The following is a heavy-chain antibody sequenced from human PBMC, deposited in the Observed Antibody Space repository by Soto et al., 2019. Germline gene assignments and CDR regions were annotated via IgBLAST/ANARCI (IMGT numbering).Heavy chain of an antibody. CDR1: GGSVSSGSYY. CDR2: IYYSGST. Sequence: PSETLSLSCTVSGGSVSSGSYYWSWIRQPPGKGLEWIGYIYYSGSTNYNPSLKSRVTISVDTSKNQFSLKLSSVTAADTAVYYCARDERLERNFDYWGQGTPVTVSS. V-gene: IGHV4-61*01. J-gene: IGHJ4*02. CDR3: ARDERLERNFDY. D-gene: IGHD1-1*01.